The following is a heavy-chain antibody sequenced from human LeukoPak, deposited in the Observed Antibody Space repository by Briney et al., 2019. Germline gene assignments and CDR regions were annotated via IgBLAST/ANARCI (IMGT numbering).Heavy chain of an antibody. CDR1: GFTFDDYA. CDR3: AKEDTGGTLDY. D-gene: IGHD1-1*01. Sequence: GGSLRLPCAASGFTFDDYAMHWVRQAPGKGLEWVSLISWDGGSTYYADSVKGRFTISRDNSKNSLYLQMNSLRAEDTALYYCAKEDTGGTLDYWGQGTLVTVSS. J-gene: IGHJ4*02. CDR2: ISWDGGST. V-gene: IGHV3-43D*03.